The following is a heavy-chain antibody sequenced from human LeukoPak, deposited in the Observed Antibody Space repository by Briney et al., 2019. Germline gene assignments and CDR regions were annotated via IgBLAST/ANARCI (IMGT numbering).Heavy chain of an antibody. CDR3: TTGRFYDSSDYPGRNAFDI. V-gene: IGHV3-15*01. Sequence: KAGGSLRLSCAASGFTFSNAWMSWVRQAPGKGLEWVGRIKSKTDGGTTDYAAPVKGRFTISRDDSKNTLYLQMNSLKTEDTAVYYCTTGRFYDSSDYPGRNAFDIWGQGTMVTVSS. CDR2: IKSKTDGGTT. D-gene: IGHD3-22*01. CDR1: GFTFSNAW. J-gene: IGHJ3*02.